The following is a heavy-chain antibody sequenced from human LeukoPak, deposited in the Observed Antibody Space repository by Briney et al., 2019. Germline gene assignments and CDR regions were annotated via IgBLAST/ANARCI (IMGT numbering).Heavy chain of an antibody. V-gene: IGHV3-21*01. D-gene: IGHD6-13*01. CDR3: ARITAAGPGGLGGTFDY. Sequence: KPGGSLRLSCAASGFTFSSYSMNWVRQAPGKGLEWVSSISSSSSYIYYADSVKGRFTISRDNAKNSLYLQMNSLRAEDTAVYYCARITAAGPGGLGGTFDYWGQGTLVTVSS. J-gene: IGHJ4*02. CDR2: ISSSSSYI. CDR1: GFTFSSYS.